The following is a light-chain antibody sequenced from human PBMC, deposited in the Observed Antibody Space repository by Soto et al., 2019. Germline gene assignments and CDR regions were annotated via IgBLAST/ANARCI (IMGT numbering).Light chain of an antibody. V-gene: IGKV3-11*01. CDR3: HQRSKWPLT. Sequence: EIVMTQSTATLSVSPGGRATLSCRASQSISDTLAWYQQKPGQAPRLLIYDASNRATDIPARFSGSGSGTDFTLTISSLDPEDSAVYYCHQRSKWPLTFGGGTKVDI. CDR2: DAS. J-gene: IGKJ4*01. CDR1: QSISDT.